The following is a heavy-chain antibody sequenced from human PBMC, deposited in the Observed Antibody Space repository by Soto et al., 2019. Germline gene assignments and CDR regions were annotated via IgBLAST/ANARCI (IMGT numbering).Heavy chain of an antibody. CDR1: GGSITSGGYY. V-gene: IGHV4-31*03. J-gene: IGHJ5*02. Sequence: QVQLQESGPGLVEPSQTLSLTCTVSGGSITSGGYYWSWIRQHPGKGLEWIGYIYYSGTTSYNPSLKSRVPISRDTSKSQFSLNLSSVTAADTAIYYCARGYSSGYLGNWFGPWGQGTLVTVPS. D-gene: IGHD3-22*01. CDR2: IYYSGTT. CDR3: ARGYSSGYLGNWFGP.